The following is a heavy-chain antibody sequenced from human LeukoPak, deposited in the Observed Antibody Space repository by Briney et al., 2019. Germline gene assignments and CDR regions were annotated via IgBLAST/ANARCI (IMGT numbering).Heavy chain of an antibody. V-gene: IGHV1-2*06. CDR2: INPNSGGT. CDR1: GYTFTGYY. J-gene: IGHJ4*02. CDR3: ARAGYYYGSGSYPIYFDY. Sequence: AASVKVSCKASGYTFTGYYMHWVRPAPGQGLEWMGRINPNSGGTNYAQKFQGRVTMTRDTSISTAYMELSRLRSDDTAVYYCARAGYYYGSGSYPIYFDYWGQGTLVTVSS. D-gene: IGHD3-10*01.